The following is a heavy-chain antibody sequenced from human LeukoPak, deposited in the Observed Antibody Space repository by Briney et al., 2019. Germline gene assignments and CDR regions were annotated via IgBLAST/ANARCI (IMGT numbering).Heavy chain of an antibody. CDR1: GGSXXSSSYY. D-gene: IGHD3-22*01. CDR3: ARLTMIVGIDY. CDR2: IYYSGST. J-gene: IGHJ4*02. Sequence: ETLSLTCXVSGGSXXSSSYYWGWIRQPPGKGLEWIGSIYYSGSTYYNPSLKSRVTISVDTSKNQFSLKLSSVTAADTAVYYCARLTMIVGIDYWGQGTLVTVSS. V-gene: IGHV4-39*01.